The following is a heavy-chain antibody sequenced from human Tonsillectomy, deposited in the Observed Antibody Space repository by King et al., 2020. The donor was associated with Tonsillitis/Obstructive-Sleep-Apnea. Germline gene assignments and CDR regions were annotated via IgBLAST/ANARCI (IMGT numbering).Heavy chain of an antibody. D-gene: IGHD3-9*01. J-gene: IGHJ4*02. CDR2: IWYDGSNK. Sequence: VQLVESGGGVVQPGRSLRLSCAASGFTFSSYGMHWVRQAPGKGLEWVAVIWYDGSNKYYADSVKGRFTISRDNSKNTLYLQMNSLRAEDTAVYYWARALRYFDWLSYFDYWGQGTLVTVSS. CDR1: GFTFSSYG. CDR3: ARALRYFDWLSYFDY. V-gene: IGHV3-33*01.